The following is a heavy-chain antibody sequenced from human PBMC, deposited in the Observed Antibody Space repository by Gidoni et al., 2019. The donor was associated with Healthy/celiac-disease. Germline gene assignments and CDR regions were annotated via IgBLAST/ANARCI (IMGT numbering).Heavy chain of an antibody. V-gene: IGHV4-59*01. CDR2: SYYSGST. J-gene: IGHJ4*02. CDR3: ARGIMAGTDY. CDR1: GGSISSYY. D-gene: IGHD6-19*01. Sequence: QVQLQESGPGLVKPSETLSLTCTVSGGSISSYYWSWIRQPPGKGLEWIGYSYYSGSTNYNPSLKSRVTISVDTSKNQFSLKLSSVTAADTAVYYCARGIMAGTDYWGQGTLVTVSS.